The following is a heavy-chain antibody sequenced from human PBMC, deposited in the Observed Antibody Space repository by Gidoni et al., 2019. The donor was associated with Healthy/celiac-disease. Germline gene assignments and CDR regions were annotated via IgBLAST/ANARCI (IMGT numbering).Heavy chain of an antibody. CDR3: ARYDYGDYVSWDYYGMDV. CDR2: ISSSSSTI. V-gene: IGHV3-48*02. D-gene: IGHD4-17*01. Sequence: EVQLVESGGGLVQPGGSLRLSCVASGFTFSSYSMNWVRQAPGKGLEWVSYISSSSSTIYYADSVKGRFTISRDNAKNSLYLQMNSLRDEDTAVYYCARYDYGDYVSWDYYGMDVWGQGTTVTVSS. J-gene: IGHJ6*02. CDR1: GFTFSSYS.